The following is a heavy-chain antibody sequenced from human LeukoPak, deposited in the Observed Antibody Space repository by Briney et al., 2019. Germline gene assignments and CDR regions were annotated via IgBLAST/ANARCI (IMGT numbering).Heavy chain of an antibody. CDR1: GFTFSSYA. V-gene: IGHV3-64*01. D-gene: IGHD3-9*01. CDR2: ISSNGGST. J-gene: IGHJ4*02. CDR3: ARDSRYKSVDYYFDY. Sequence: PGGSLRLSCAASGFTFSSYAMHWVRQAPGKGLEYVSAISSNGGSTYYANSVKGRFTISRDNSKNTLYLQMNSLRAEDTAVYYCARDSRYKSVDYYFDYWAREPWSPSPQ.